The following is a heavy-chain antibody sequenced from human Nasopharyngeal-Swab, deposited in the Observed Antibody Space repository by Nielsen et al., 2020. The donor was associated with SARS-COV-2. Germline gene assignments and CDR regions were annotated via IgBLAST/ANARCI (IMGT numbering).Heavy chain of an antibody. Sequence: WIRQPPGKGLEWVANIKQDGSEKYYVDSVKGRFTISRDNAKNSLYLQMNSLRVEDTAVYCCARESRDDYGDYPLLYYYFYGMDVWGQGTTVTVSS. V-gene: IGHV3-7*01. D-gene: IGHD4-17*01. CDR2: IKQDGSEK. CDR3: ARESRDDYGDYPLLYYYFYGMDV. J-gene: IGHJ6*02.